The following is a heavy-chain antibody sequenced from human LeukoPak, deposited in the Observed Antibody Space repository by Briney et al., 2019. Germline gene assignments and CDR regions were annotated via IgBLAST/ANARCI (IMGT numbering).Heavy chain of an antibody. D-gene: IGHD4-11*01. CDR2: INPNSGGT. Sequence: GASVKVSCKASGYTFTGYYMHWVRRAPGQGLEWMGWINPNSGGTNYAQKFQGRVTMTRDTSISTAYMELSRLRSDDTAVYYCARGSNYGTTGGPDYWGQGTLVTVSS. CDR1: GYTFTGYY. V-gene: IGHV1-2*02. J-gene: IGHJ4*02. CDR3: ARGSNYGTTGGPDY.